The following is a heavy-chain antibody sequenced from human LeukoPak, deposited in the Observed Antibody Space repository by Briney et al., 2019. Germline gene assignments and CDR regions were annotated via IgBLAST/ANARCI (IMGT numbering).Heavy chain of an antibody. Sequence: GGSLRLSCAASGFTFSNYAMSWVRQAPGKGLEWVSTITGSGGNTYYADSVKGRFTISRDNSKNTLYLQMDSLRAEDTAVYYCAKVAAAVADTRTDYWGQGTLVTVSS. CDR2: ITGSGGNT. V-gene: IGHV3-23*01. CDR1: GFTFSNYA. J-gene: IGHJ4*02. CDR3: AKVAAAVADTRTDY. D-gene: IGHD6-25*01.